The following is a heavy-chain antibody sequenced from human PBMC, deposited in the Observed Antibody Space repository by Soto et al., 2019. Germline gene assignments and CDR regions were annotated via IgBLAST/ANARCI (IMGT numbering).Heavy chain of an antibody. D-gene: IGHD6-19*01. V-gene: IGHV3-23*01. CDR1: GFPFSSHA. CDR3: VRCTVDTIISSGWCKWFDP. J-gene: IGHJ5*02. Sequence: EVQLLESGGALVQPGGSLRLSCAASGFPFSSHAMSWVRQVPGKGLDWVSGISGGGDQSYYADFAKGRFTISRDNSQNTLYLQMYSLRSEDTALYFCVRCTVDTIISSGWCKWFDPWGQGTLVIVSS. CDR2: ISGGGDQS.